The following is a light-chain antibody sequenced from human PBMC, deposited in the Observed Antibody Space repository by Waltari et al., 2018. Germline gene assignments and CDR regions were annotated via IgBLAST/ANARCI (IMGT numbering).Light chain of an antibody. Sequence: QSALTQPASVSGSPGQSITISCTGTSSDVGSYNLVSRSQQHPGKAPKLMIYEVTKRPSGVSMRYAGSKSGNTASLTISGLQAEDEADYSCCSYARSNYVTFGGGTKLTVL. J-gene: IGLJ2*01. CDR1: SSDVGSYNL. CDR3: CSYARSNYVT. CDR2: EVT. V-gene: IGLV2-23*02.